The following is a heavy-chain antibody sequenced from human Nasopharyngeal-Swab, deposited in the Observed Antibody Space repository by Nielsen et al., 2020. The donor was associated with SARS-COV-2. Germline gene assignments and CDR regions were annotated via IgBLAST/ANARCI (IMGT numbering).Heavy chain of an antibody. CDR2: ISSSSSYI. Sequence: GGSLRLSCAASGFTFSSYSMNWVRQAPAQGLEWVSSISSSSSYIYYADSVKGRFTISRDNAKNSLYLQMNSLRAEDTAVYYCASNTGPDYYYYYGMDVWGQGTTVTVSS. CDR3: ASNTGPDYYYYYGMDV. D-gene: IGHD1-1*01. J-gene: IGHJ6*02. V-gene: IGHV3-21*01. CDR1: GFTFSSYS.